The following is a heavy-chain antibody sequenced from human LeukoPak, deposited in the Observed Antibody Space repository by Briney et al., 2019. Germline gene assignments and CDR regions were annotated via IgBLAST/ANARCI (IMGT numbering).Heavy chain of an antibody. J-gene: IGHJ6*02. CDR2: INPDGITT. Sequence: GGSLRLSCAASGFTFSSHGMHWVRQAPGKGLEWVSRINPDGITTTYADSVKGRFTISRDNAKNTLFLQMNSLRAEDTAVYYCARDYYYGMDVWGQGTTITVSS. CDR1: GFTFSSHG. V-gene: IGHV3-74*01. CDR3: ARDYYYGMDV.